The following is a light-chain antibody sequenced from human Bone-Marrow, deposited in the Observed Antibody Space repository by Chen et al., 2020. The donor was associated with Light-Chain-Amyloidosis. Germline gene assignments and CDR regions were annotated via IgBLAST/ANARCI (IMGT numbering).Light chain of an antibody. V-gene: IGLV3-21*02. Sequence: SYVLTHPSSVSVSPGQTATMACGGNNIGSTSVHWYQQTPGQSPLLVVYDDSDRPSGIHERLSGSNSGNTATLTISRVEAGDEADYYCQVWDRSSDRPVFGGGNKLTVL. J-gene: IGLJ3*02. CDR3: QVWDRSSDRPV. CDR2: DDS. CDR1: NIGSTS.